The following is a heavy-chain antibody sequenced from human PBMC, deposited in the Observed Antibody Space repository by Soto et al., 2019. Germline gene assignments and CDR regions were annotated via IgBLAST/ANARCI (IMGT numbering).Heavy chain of an antibody. CDR1: GLTVSTNY. J-gene: IGHJ6*04. CDR3: VRDLPDISNV. D-gene: IGHD2-8*01. V-gene: IGHV3-66*01. CDR2: FYGGGTT. Sequence: GGSLRLSCAVSGLTVSTNYLSWVRQAPGKGLEWVSVFYGGGTTYYADSVKGRFTISRDTSKNTLYLQMNSLRAEDTAVYYCVRDLPDISNVRGKGTTVTVSS.